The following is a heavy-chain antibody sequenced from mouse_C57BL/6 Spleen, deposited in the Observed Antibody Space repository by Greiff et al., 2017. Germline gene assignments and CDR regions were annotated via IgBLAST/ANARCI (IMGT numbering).Heavy chain of an antibody. D-gene: IGHD2-5*01. CDR2: INPNNGGT. J-gene: IGHJ3*01. CDR3: AREDSNSAWFAY. CDR1: GYTFTDYY. V-gene: IGHV1-26*01. Sequence: EVQLQQSGPELVKPGASVKISCKASGYTFTDYYMNWVKQSHGQSLEWIGDINPNNGGTSYNQKFKGKATLTVDKSSSTAYMELRSLTSEDSAVYYCAREDSNSAWFAYWGQGTLVTVSA.